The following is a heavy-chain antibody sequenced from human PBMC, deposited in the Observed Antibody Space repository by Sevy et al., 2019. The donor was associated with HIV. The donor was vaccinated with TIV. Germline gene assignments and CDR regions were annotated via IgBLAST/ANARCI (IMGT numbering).Heavy chain of an antibody. D-gene: IGHD3-3*01. Sequence: GGSLRLSCAASGFTFSSYAMHWVRQAPGKGLEWVAVISYDGSNKYYADSVKGRFTISRDNSKNTRYLQMNSLRAEDTAVYYCARGGTTKVRFLEWPPGPGWGQGTLVTVSS. V-gene: IGHV3-30-3*01. CDR1: GFTFSSYA. J-gene: IGHJ4*02. CDR2: ISYDGSNK. CDR3: ARGGTTKVRFLEWPPGPG.